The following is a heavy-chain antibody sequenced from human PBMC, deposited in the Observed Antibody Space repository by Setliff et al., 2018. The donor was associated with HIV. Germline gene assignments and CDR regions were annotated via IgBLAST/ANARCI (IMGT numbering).Heavy chain of an antibody. CDR2: IHSSGST. D-gene: IGHD2-21*02. Sequence: SETLSLTCTVSGGSVNDFYFNWIRQPPGKGPEWIGYIHSSGSTIYNPSLKSRITISLDTSKEQFSLELSSATAADTAVYYCATLDHSGGNFLAYWGQGSLVTVSS. CDR1: GGSVNDFY. CDR3: ATLDHSGGNFLAY. V-gene: IGHV4-4*09. J-gene: IGHJ4*02.